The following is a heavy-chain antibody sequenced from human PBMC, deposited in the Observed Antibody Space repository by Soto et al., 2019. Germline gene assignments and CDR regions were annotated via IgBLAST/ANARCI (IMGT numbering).Heavy chain of an antibody. D-gene: IGHD5-12*01. Sequence: RASVKVSCKASGYTFTGYYMHWVRQAPGQGLEWMGWINPNSGGTNYAQKFQGRVTMTRDTSISTAYMELSRLRSDDTAVYYCARAIGATSRYYYYYGMDVWGQGTTVTVSS. V-gene: IGHV1-2*02. J-gene: IGHJ6*02. CDR2: INPNSGGT. CDR3: ARAIGATSRYYYYYGMDV. CDR1: GYTFTGYY.